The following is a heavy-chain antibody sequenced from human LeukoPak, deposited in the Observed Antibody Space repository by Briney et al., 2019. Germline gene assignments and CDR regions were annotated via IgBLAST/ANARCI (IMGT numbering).Heavy chain of an antibody. J-gene: IGHJ5*02. Sequence: PSETLSLTCTVSGGSISSYYWSWIRQPPGKGLEWIGYIYYSGSTNYNPSLKSRVTISVDTSKSQFSLKLSSVTAADTAVYYCARHRGYSQENWFDPWGQGTLVTVSS. CDR2: IYYSGST. V-gene: IGHV4-59*01. D-gene: IGHD5-18*01. CDR3: ARHRGYSQENWFDP. CDR1: GGSISSYY.